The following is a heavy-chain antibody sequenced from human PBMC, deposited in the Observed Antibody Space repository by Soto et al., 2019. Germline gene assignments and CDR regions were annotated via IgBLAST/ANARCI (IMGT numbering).Heavy chain of an antibody. CDR3: ARDYLVVPHRVIDY. J-gene: IGHJ4*02. CDR2: IWYDGSNK. CDR1: GFTFSSYG. Sequence: QVQLVESGGGVVQPGRSLRLSCAASGFTFSSYGMHWVRQAPGKGLEWVAVIWYDGSNKYYADSVTGRFTISRDNSKNTLYLQMNSRRAEDTAVYYYARDYLVVPHRVIDYWGQGTLGTVSS. V-gene: IGHV3-33*01. D-gene: IGHD2-2*01.